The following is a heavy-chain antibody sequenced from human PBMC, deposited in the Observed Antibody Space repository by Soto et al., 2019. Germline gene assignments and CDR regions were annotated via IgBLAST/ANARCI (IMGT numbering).Heavy chain of an antibody. CDR2: ISSSSSTI. Sequence: GGSLRLSCAASGFTFSSYSMNWVRQAPGKGLEWVSYISSSSSTIYYADSVKGRFTISRDNAKNSLYLQMNSLRAEDTAVYYCARDRRNTVTTWDYWGQGTLVTVSS. J-gene: IGHJ4*02. CDR3: ARDRRNTVTTWDY. CDR1: GFTFSSYS. D-gene: IGHD4-4*01. V-gene: IGHV3-48*01.